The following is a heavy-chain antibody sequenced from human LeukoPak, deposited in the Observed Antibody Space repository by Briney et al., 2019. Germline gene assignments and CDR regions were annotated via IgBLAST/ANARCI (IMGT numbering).Heavy chain of an antibody. CDR2: INPNSDGT. CDR1: GYTFTGYY. Sequence: ASVKVSCKASGYTFTGYYMHWVRQAPGQGLEWMGWINPNSDGTNYAQKFQGRVTMTRDTSISTAYMELSRLRSDDTAVYYCARGCSSTSCYTEDAFDIWGQGTMVTVSS. D-gene: IGHD2-2*02. J-gene: IGHJ3*02. CDR3: ARGCSSTSCYTEDAFDI. V-gene: IGHV1-2*02.